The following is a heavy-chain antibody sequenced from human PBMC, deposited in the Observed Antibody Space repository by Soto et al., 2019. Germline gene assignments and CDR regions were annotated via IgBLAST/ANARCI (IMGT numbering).Heavy chain of an antibody. Sequence: QVQLVESGGGVVQPGRSLRLSCAASGFTFSSYGMHWVRQAPGKGLEWVAVISYDGSNKYYADSVKGRFTISRDNSKNTLYLKMNSLRAEDTAVYYCANSIYGSGSYATVDNYYGMDVWGQGTTVTVSS. CDR2: ISYDGSNK. V-gene: IGHV3-30*18. CDR1: GFTFSSYG. CDR3: ANSIYGSGSYATVDNYYGMDV. D-gene: IGHD3-10*01. J-gene: IGHJ6*02.